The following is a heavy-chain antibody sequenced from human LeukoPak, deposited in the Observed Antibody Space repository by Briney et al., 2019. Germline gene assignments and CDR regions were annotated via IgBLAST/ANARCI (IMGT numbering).Heavy chain of an antibody. D-gene: IGHD2-15*01. CDR3: ASAYIAP. CDR1: GFTFSSYT. V-gene: IGHV3-48*04. Sequence: GGSVRLSCAASGFTFSSYTMNWVRQPPGKGLEWVSNIGTSSTTIYYADSVKGRFTISRDNAKNSLYLQMNSLRAEDTAVYYCASAYIAPGGQGTLVTISS. J-gene: IGHJ4*02. CDR2: IGTSSTTI.